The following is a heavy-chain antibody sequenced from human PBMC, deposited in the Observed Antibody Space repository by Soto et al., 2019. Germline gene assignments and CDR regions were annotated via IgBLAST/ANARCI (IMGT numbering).Heavy chain of an antibody. D-gene: IGHD2-15*01. CDR2: IWYDGSNK. V-gene: IGHV3-33*01. CDR1: GFTFSSYG. Sequence: PGGSLRLSCAASGFTFSSYGMHWVRQAPGKGLEWVAVIWYDGSNKYYADSVKGRFTISRDNSKNTLYLQMNSLRSEDTAVYYCARDNLVVAPGDYWGQGTLVTVSS. J-gene: IGHJ4*02. CDR3: ARDNLVVAPGDY.